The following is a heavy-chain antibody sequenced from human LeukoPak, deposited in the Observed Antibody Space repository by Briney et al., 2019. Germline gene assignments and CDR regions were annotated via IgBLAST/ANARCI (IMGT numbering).Heavy chain of an antibody. V-gene: IGHV3-23*01. CDR1: GFTFSSYA. CDR3: AKDLQQVTTVLTGC. Sequence: GGSLRLSCAAPGFTFSSYAKSWVRQAPGKGLEWVSAISGSGGSTYYADSVKGRFTISRDNSKNMLYLQMNSLRAEDTAVYYCAKDLQQVTTVLTGCWGQGTLVTVSS. D-gene: IGHD4-23*01. J-gene: IGHJ4*02. CDR2: ISGSGGST.